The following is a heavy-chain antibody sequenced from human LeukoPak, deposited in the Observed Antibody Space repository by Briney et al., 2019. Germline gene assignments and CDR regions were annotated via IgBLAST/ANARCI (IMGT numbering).Heavy chain of an antibody. J-gene: IGHJ3*02. CDR3: ARRRTMIVPAYDAFDI. Sequence: SETLSLTCTVSGGSISSYYWSWIRQHPGKGLEWIGYIYCSGSTNYNPSLKSRVPISVDTSKNQFSLKLSSVTAADTAVYYCARRRTMIVPAYDAFDIWGQGTMVTVSS. CDR1: GGSISSYY. D-gene: IGHD3-22*01. CDR2: IYCSGST. V-gene: IGHV4-59*08.